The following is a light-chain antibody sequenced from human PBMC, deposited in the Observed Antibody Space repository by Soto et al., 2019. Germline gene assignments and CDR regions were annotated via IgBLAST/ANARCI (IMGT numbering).Light chain of an antibody. J-gene: IGKJ2*01. CDR3: QQYDNWPPYT. Sequence: VMTQSPATLSVSPGERATLSYRASQSVKRSLVWYQQKPGQAPRLLIYGASTRATGVPARFSGSGSGTEFNLTIDSLQSEDLAIYYCQQYDNWPPYTFGPGTKLELK. V-gene: IGKV3-15*01. CDR2: GAS. CDR1: QSVKRS.